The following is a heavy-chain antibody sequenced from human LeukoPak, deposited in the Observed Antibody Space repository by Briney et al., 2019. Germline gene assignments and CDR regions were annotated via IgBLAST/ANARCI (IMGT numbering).Heavy chain of an antibody. J-gene: IGHJ4*02. CDR1: GYTFTSYD. Sequence: ASVKVSCKASGYTFTSYDINWVRQATGQGLAWMGWMNPNSGNTGYAQKFQGRVTMTRNTSISTAYMELSSLRSEDTAVYYCARGSPSYYYDSSGYYGYWGQGTLVTVSS. CDR3: ARGSPSYYYDSSGYYGY. D-gene: IGHD3-22*01. V-gene: IGHV1-8*01. CDR2: MNPNSGNT.